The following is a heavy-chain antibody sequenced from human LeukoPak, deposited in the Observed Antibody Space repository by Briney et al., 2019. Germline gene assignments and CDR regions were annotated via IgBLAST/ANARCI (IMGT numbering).Heavy chain of an antibody. CDR1: GFTSSSYW. V-gene: IGHV3-74*01. Sequence: GGSLRLSCAASGFTSSSYWMHWVRQAPGKGLVWVSRINSDGSSTSYADSVKGRFTISRDNAKNTLYLQMNSLRAEDTAVYYCAREPRRYYDSSGYWDYWGQGTLVTVSS. D-gene: IGHD3-22*01. CDR3: AREPRRYYDSSGYWDY. J-gene: IGHJ4*02. CDR2: INSDGSST.